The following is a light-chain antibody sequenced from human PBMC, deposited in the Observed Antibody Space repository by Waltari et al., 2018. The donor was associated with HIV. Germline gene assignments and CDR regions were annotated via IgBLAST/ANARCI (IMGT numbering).Light chain of an antibody. Sequence: DIQMTQSPSTLSASVGDGVTITCRASQSIGTWLAWYQQKPGKAPKLLIYKASSLEIGVPSGFSGSGSGTEFNLTINSLQPGDFATYYCQQSDTWSFGPGTKVEIK. CDR1: QSIGTW. CDR3: QQSDTWS. V-gene: IGKV1-5*03. J-gene: IGKJ1*01. CDR2: KAS.